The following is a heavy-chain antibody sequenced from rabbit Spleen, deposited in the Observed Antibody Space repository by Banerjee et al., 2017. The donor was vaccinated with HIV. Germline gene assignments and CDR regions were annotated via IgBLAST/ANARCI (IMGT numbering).Heavy chain of an antibody. CDR2: IATGSSADT. Sequence: QSLEESGGDLVKPGASLTLTCTASGFSFSSRYYLCWVRQAPGKGLEWIACIATGSSADTYYASWAKGRFTISKTSSTTVDLKMTSLTAADTATYFCARETNSGWGIISFYFSLWGPGTLVTVS. CDR1: GFSFSSRYY. V-gene: IGHV1S40*01. D-gene: IGHD4-1*01. CDR3: ARETNSGWGIISFYFSL. J-gene: IGHJ4*01.